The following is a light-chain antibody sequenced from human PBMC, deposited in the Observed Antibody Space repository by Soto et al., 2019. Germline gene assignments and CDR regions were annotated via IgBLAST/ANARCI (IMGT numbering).Light chain of an antibody. CDR3: SSCTSSSTLV. V-gene: IGLV2-14*01. CDR1: SSDVGGYKF. J-gene: IGLJ2*01. Sequence: QSALTQPASVSGSPGQSITISCTGTSSDVGGYKFVSWYQQHPGKAPKLMIYDVTNRPSGVSNRFSGSKSGNTASLTISGLQAEDEADYYCSSCTSSSTLVFGGGTKLTVL. CDR2: DVT.